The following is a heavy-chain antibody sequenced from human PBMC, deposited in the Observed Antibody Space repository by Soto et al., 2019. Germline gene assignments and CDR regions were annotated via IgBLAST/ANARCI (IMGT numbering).Heavy chain of an antibody. Sequence: QVQLVQSGAEVKKPGSSVKVSCKASGGTFSSYAISWVRQAPGQGLEWMGGIIPIFGTANYAQKFQGRVTITADESTSTAYMERSSLRDEDTAVYYWARGMTYCGGDCYSGTDYYYYGMDVWGQGTTVTVSS. D-gene: IGHD2-21*02. CDR1: GGTFSSYA. V-gene: IGHV1-69*12. CDR2: IIPIFGTA. J-gene: IGHJ6*02. CDR3: ARGMTYCGGDCYSGTDYYYYGMDV.